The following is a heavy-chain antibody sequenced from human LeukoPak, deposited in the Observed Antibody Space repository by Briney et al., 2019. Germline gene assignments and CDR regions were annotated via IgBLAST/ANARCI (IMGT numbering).Heavy chain of an antibody. CDR1: GFTVSSNY. CDR2: IFSGSST. CDR3: ARSVVGTTSWIQH. V-gene: IGHV3-66*01. J-gene: IGHJ1*01. Sequence: PGGSLRLSCAASGFTVSSNYMSWVRQAPGKGLEWVSVIFSGSSTYYADSVKGRFTISRDNSKNTVYLQMNSLRAEDTAVYYCARSVVGTTSWIQHWGQGTLVTVSS. D-gene: IGHD1-26*01.